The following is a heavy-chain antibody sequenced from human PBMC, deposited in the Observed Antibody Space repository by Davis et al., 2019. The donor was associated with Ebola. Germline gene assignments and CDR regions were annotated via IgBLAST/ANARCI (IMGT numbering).Heavy chain of an antibody. CDR2: ITGYNGDT. Sequence: ASVKVSCKASGYSFTSYGISWVRQTPGQGLEWMGWITGYNGDTTYVQKYQGRVTMTTDTSTSTTYMELRSLRSDDTAVYYCARGASYDFWSGYSIFDYWGQGTLVTVSS. V-gene: IGHV1-18*04. J-gene: IGHJ4*02. D-gene: IGHD3-3*01. CDR1: GYSFTSYG. CDR3: ARGASYDFWSGYSIFDY.